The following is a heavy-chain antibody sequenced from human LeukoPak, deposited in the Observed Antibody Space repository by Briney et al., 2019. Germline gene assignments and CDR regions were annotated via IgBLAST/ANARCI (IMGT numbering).Heavy chain of an antibody. CDR2: ISGSGGST. D-gene: IGHD6-13*01. CDR3: AKDYEYSSSWYNSYYFDY. J-gene: IGHJ4*02. CDR1: GFTFSSYA. Sequence: GGSLRLSCAASGFTFSSYAMSWVRQAPGKGLEWVSAISGSGGSTYCADSVKGRFTISRDNSKNTLYLQMNSLRAEDTAVYYCAKDYEYSSSWYNSYYFDYWGQGTLVTVSS. V-gene: IGHV3-23*01.